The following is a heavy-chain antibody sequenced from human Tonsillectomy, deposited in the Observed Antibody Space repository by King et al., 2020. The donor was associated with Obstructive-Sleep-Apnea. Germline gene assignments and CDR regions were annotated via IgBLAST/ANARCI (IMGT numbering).Heavy chain of an antibody. Sequence: VQLVESGGGLVKPGGSLRLSCAASGFTFSDYYMSWIRQAPGKGLEWVSYISSSSSYTNYADSVKGRFTISRDKAKNSLYLQMNSLRAEDTAVYYCARVGIAVAGTWDYWGQGTLVTVSS. CDR1: GFTFSDYY. J-gene: IGHJ4*02. V-gene: IGHV3-11*06. CDR2: ISSSSSYT. D-gene: IGHD6-19*01. CDR3: ARVGIAVAGTWDY.